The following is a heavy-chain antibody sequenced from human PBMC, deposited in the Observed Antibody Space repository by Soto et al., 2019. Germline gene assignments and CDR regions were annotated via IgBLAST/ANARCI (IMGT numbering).Heavy chain of an antibody. V-gene: IGHV3-30-3*01. CDR3: ARALIPYCSRNSCRYFDY. CDR2: ITSDGNIR. D-gene: IGHD2-8*01. J-gene: IGHJ4*02. CDR1: GFTFSSYT. Sequence: QVQLVESGGGVVQPGGSLRLSCAASGFTFSSYTMLWVRQAPGKGLEWVAVITSDGNIRLYADSVKGRFSISRDTSKDTLYLQMSSLRPEDTAVYYCARALIPYCSRNSCRYFDYWGQGTLVTVSS.